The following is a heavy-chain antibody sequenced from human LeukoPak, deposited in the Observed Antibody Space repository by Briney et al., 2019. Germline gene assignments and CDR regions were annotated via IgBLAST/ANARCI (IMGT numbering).Heavy chain of an antibody. V-gene: IGHV4-38-2*02. CDR2: IYQDGST. D-gene: IGHD4-17*01. Sequence: SETLSLTCTVSGYSISSGYHWAWFRQTPGKGLEWLGSIYQDGSTYDNLSLKSRVTLSVDTSKNQFSLKMKTVTVADTAVYYCARRFIPGTIDYWGQGTLVTVSS. CDR1: GYSISSGYH. J-gene: IGHJ4*02. CDR3: ARRFIPGTIDY.